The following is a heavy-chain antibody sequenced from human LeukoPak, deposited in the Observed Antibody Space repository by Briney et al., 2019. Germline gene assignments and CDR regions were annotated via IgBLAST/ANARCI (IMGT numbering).Heavy chain of an antibody. V-gene: IGHV4-59*11. Sequence: SETLSLTCTVSGGSISSHYWSWIRQPPGKGLEWIGYIYYSGSTNYNPSLKSRVTISVDTSKNQFSLKLSSVTAADTAVYYCAREGYYYDSSGYRAYYFDYWGQGTLVTVSS. D-gene: IGHD3-22*01. CDR3: AREGYYYDSSGYRAYYFDY. CDR2: IYYSGST. J-gene: IGHJ4*02. CDR1: GGSISSHY.